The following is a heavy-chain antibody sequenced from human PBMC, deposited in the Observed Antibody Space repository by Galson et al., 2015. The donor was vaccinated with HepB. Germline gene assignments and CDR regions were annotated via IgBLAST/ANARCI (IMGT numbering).Heavy chain of an antibody. D-gene: IGHD1-1*01. J-gene: IGHJ4*02. V-gene: IGHV4-39*01. Sequence: SETLSLTCVVSGGSIGSGIYFWAWIRQSPGKGLEWIGSIYYTGSTYYNPSLKSRVTISVDTSKNQFSLELRSVPASDTAVYYCARGLRSHNWYGGAHFDYWGQGTLVTVSS. CDR3: ARGLRSHNWYGGAHFDY. CDR1: GGSIGSGIYF. CDR2: IYYTGST.